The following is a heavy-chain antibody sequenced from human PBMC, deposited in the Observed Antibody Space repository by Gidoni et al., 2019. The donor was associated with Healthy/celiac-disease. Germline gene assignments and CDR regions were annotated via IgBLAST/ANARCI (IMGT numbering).Heavy chain of an antibody. CDR3: ARAPQGSGSLDFDY. CDR2: INPNSGGT. J-gene: IGHJ4*02. V-gene: IGHV1-2*04. D-gene: IGHD1-26*01. CDR1: GYTFTVYY. Sequence: QVQLVQSGAEVKKPGASVKVSCKASGYTFTVYYMHWVRQAPGQGLEWMGWINPNSGGTNYAQRFQGWVTMTRDTSISTAYMELSRLRSDDTAVYYCARAPQGSGSLDFDYWGQGTLVTVSS.